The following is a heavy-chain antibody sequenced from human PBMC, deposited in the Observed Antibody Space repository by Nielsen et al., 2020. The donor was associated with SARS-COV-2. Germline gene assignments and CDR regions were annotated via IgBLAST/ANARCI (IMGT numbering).Heavy chain of an antibody. D-gene: IGHD3-10*01. CDR3: LGGASY. Sequence: GGSLRLSCAASGFTFSGYRTHWVRQAPGKGLVWVSHITPDESKTTYADSVKGRFTISRDNAKNTLYLQMNSLRAEDTAVYYCLGGASYWGQGTLVTVSS. J-gene: IGHJ4*02. V-gene: IGHV3-74*03. CDR2: ITPDESKT. CDR1: GFTFSGYR.